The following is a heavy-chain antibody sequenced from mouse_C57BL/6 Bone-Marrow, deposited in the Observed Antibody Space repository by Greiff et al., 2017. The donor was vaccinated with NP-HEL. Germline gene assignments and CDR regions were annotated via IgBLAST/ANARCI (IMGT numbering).Heavy chain of an antibody. CDR2: ISSGGSYT. V-gene: IGHV5-6*02. CDR3: ARHAHYYAMDY. Sequence: DVKLVESGGDLVKPGGSLKLSCAASGFTFSSYGMSWVRQTPDKRLEWVATISSGGSYTYYPDSVKRRFTISRDNAKNTLYLQMSSLKSEDTAMYYCARHAHYYAMDYWGQGTSVTVSS. J-gene: IGHJ4*01. CDR1: GFTFSSYG.